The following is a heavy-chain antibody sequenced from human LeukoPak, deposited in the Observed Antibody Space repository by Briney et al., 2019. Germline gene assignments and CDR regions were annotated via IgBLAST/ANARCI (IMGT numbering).Heavy chain of an antibody. CDR1: GGSISSSSYY. CDR2: IYYSGST. J-gene: IGHJ6*02. CDR3: VRGRNHYYYGMDV. Sequence: PETLSLTCTVSGGSISSSSYYWGWIRQPPGKGLEWIGSIYYSGSTYHNPSLKSRVTISVDTSKNQFSLKLNSVTAADTAVYYCVRGRNHYYYGMDVWGQGTTVTVSS. V-gene: IGHV4-39*07.